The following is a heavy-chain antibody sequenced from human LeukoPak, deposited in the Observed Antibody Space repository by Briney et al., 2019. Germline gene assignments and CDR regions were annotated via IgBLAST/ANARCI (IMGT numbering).Heavy chain of an antibody. CDR2: INHSGST. CDR1: GGSFSGYY. J-gene: IGHJ5*02. CDR3: ARDNSAYYYGSGSYNWFDP. D-gene: IGHD3-10*01. V-gene: IGHV4-34*01. Sequence: KASETLSLTCAVYGGSFSGYYWSWIRQPPGKGLEWIGEINHSGSTNYNPSLKSRVTISVDTSKNQFSLKLSSVTAADTAVYYCARDNSAYYYGSGSYNWFDPWGQGTLVTVSS.